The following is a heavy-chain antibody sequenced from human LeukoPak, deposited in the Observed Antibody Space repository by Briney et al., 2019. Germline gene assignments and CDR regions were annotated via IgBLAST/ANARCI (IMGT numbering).Heavy chain of an antibody. Sequence: GGSLRLSCAATGFTFDDYAMHWGRQAPGKGLEWVSGISWNSGSIGYADSVKGRFTISRDNAKNSLYLQMNSLRAEDTALYYCAKDMAAAVSQYYGMDVWGQGTTVTVSS. J-gene: IGHJ6*02. CDR3: AKDMAAAVSQYYGMDV. V-gene: IGHV3-9*01. CDR1: GFTFDDYA. CDR2: ISWNSGSI. D-gene: IGHD6-13*01.